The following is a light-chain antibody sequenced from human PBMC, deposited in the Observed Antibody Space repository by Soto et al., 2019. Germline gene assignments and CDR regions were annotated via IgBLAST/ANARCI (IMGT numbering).Light chain of an antibody. J-gene: IGKJ3*01. CDR2: DAS. Sequence: DIQMTQSPSSLSASIGDRVSFTCQASQDISKFLNWYQHKPGQAPSLLIYDASKSHFGVPSRFSGSGSGTDFTFTISSLQPEDNATYYCQQYENRPYTFGPGTKVHVK. CDR3: QQYENRPYT. CDR1: QDISKF. V-gene: IGKV1-33*01.